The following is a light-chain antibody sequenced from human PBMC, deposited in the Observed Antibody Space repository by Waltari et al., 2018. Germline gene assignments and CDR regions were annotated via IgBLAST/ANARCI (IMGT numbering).Light chain of an antibody. CDR2: EVS. CDR1: SSDVGNFNL. Sequence: QSALTQPASVSGSPGQSITISCTGTSSDVGNFNLVSWYQQHPGKVPKLIIYEVSKRPSGVSNHCSGSKSGNTASLTISGLRAEDEADYYCSYAGSRTYVFGTGTKVTVL. CDR3: CSYAGSRTYV. V-gene: IGLV2-23*02. J-gene: IGLJ1*01.